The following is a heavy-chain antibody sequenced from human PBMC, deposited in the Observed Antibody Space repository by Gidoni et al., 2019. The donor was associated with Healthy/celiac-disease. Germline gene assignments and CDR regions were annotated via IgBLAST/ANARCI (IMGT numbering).Heavy chain of an antibody. V-gene: IGHV3-9*01. CDR3: AKGRSSSWYLDY. CDR1: GFTFDDYA. Sequence: EVQLVESGGGLVQPGRSLRLSCAAPGFTFDDYAMHWVRQAPGKGLEWVSGISWNSGSIGYADSVKGRFTISRDNAKNSLYLQMNSLRAEDTALYYCAKGRSSSWYLDYWGQGTLVTVSS. J-gene: IGHJ4*02. D-gene: IGHD6-13*01. CDR2: ISWNSGSI.